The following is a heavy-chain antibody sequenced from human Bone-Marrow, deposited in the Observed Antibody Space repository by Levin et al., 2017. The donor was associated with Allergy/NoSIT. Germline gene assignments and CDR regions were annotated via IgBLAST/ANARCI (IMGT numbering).Heavy chain of an antibody. CDR1: GGSVTSNSHY. CDR3: ARASIIVVRTGTWLYYGLDV. D-gene: IGHD2-15*01. CDR2: LYNSRTA. V-gene: IGHV4-61*01. J-gene: IGHJ6*02. Sequence: PSETLSLTCTVSGGSVTSNSHYWAWLRQSPGKGLEWIGYLYNSRTAVYNPSLKSRVTISLDTSQNQFSLRLSSVTAADTAVYYCARASIIVVRTGTWLYYGLDVWGQGTSVTVSS.